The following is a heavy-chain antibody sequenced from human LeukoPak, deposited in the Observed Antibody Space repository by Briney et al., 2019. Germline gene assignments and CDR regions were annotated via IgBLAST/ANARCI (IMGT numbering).Heavy chain of an antibody. CDR3: VRHDGRGGATMGALDS. D-gene: IGHD5-12*01. J-gene: IGHJ4*02. CDR1: AGSISSSSHH. V-gene: IGHV4-39*01. CDR2: IYYGRTT. Sequence: PSETLSLTCTVSAGSISSSSHHWGWIRQSPGKGLEWIGSIYYGRTTYYNPSLNSRVTISVVTSKNQFSLQRNSVTAADTAVYYCVRHDGRGGATMGALDSWGQGSLVTVSS.